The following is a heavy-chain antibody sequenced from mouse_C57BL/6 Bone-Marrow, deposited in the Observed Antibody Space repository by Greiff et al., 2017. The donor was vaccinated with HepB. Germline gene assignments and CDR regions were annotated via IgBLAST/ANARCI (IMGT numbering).Heavy chain of an antibody. V-gene: IGHV1-82*01. CDR2: IYPGDGDT. CDR3: ARRRYYGSRDYFDY. Sequence: QVQLQQSGPELVKPGASVKISCKASGYAFSSSWMNWVKQRPGKGLEWIGRIYPGDGDTNYNGKFKGKATLTADKSSSTAYMQLSSLTSEDSAVYFCARRRYYGSRDYFDYWGQGTTLTVSS. CDR1: GYAFSSSW. D-gene: IGHD1-1*01. J-gene: IGHJ2*01.